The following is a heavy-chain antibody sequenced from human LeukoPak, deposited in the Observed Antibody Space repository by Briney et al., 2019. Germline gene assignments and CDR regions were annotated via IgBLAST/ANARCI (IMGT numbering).Heavy chain of an antibody. CDR2: IWYDGSNK. V-gene: IGHV3-33*01. CDR1: GFTFSSYG. Sequence: GGSLRLSCAASGFTFSSYGMHWVRQAPGKGLEWVAVIWYDGSNKYYADSVKGRFTISRDNSKNTLYLQMNSLRAEDTAVYYCARDSRYDILTGPLDYWGQGTLVTVSS. CDR3: ARDSRYDILTGPLDY. J-gene: IGHJ4*02. D-gene: IGHD3-9*01.